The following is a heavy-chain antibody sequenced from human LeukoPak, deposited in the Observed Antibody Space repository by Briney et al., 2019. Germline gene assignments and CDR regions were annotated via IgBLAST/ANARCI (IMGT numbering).Heavy chain of an antibody. CDR3: ARHLAYCGGDCYSYGMDV. J-gene: IGHJ6*02. CDR1: GSSFTSYW. Sequence: HGESLKISCKGSGSSFTSYWISWVRQMPGKGLEWMGRIDPSDSYTNYSPSFQGHVTISADKSISTAYLQWSSLKASDTAMYYCARHLAYCGGDCYSYGMDVWGQGTTVTVSS. D-gene: IGHD2-21*01. CDR2: IDPSDSYT. V-gene: IGHV5-10-1*01.